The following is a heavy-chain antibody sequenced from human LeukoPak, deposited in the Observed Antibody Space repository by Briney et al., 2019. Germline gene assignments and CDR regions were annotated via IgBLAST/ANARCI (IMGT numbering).Heavy chain of an antibody. V-gene: IGHV1-24*01. Sequence: ASVKVSCKVSGYTLTELSMHWVRQAPGKGLEWMGGFDPEDGETIYAQKFQGRVTMTEDTSTDTAYMELSSLRSEDTAVYYCSVPTGTTGRACAFDIWGQGTMVTVSS. CDR3: SVPTGTTGRACAFDI. CDR2: FDPEDGET. J-gene: IGHJ3*02. D-gene: IGHD1-1*01. CDR1: GYTLTELS.